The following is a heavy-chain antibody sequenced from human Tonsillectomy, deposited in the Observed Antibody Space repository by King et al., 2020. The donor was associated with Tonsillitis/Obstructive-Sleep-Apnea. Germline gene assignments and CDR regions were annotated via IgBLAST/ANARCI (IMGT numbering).Heavy chain of an antibody. V-gene: IGHV1-69*10. J-gene: IGHJ4*02. CDR1: GGTFTHYT. CDR2: IIPVLGIA. CDR3: AREVGANNGIYYFNF. Sequence: QLVQSGAEVKKPGSSVKVSCKASGGTFTHYTLSWVRQAPGQGLEWMGGIIPVLGIANYAQNFQGRVTITAYKSTNTAYVELSSLRSEDAAVYFCAREVGANNGIYYFNFWGQGFLATVS. D-gene: IGHD2-8*01.